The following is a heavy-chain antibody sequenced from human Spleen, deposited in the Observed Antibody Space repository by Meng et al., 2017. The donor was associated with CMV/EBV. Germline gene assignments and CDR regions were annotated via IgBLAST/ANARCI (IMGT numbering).Heavy chain of an antibody. CDR2: IYYSGST. V-gene: IGHV4-61*01. CDR1: GGSASSGYYY. D-gene: IGHD3-10*01. Sequence: SETLSLTCTVSGGSASSGYYYWSWIRQPPGKGLEWIGYIYYSGSTKYNPSLKSRVTISVDTSKNQFSLKLSSVTAADTAVYYCARDGEGTMVRGVHLPLYWGQGTLVTVSS. J-gene: IGHJ4*02. CDR3: ARDGEGTMVRGVHLPLY.